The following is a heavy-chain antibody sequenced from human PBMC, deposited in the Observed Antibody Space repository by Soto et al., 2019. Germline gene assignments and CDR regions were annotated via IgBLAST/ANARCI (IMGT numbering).Heavy chain of an antibody. V-gene: IGHV3-48*03. CDR3: ARDLLHYDFWSGYSAYFYYGMDV. CDR2: ISDSGRTI. Sequence: GALRLSCAASGFTCSSYEMSWVRQAPGKGLEWVSYISDSGRTIYYADSVKGRFTVSRDNAQNSVYLQMNSLRAEDTAVYYCARDLLHYDFWSGYSAYFYYGMDVWGPGTTVTISS. CDR1: GFTCSSYE. D-gene: IGHD3-3*01. J-gene: IGHJ6*02.